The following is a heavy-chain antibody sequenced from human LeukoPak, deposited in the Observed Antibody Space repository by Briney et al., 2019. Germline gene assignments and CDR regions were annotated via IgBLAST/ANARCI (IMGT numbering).Heavy chain of an antibody. D-gene: IGHD1-26*01. CDR2: IYYSGGT. J-gene: IGHJ5*02. Sequence: SETLSLTCTVSGGPISSNYWSWIRQPPGKGLEWIGYIYYSGGTNYNPSLKSRVTISRNTSKNQFSLKLTSVTAADTAVYYCARLGAVRFDPWGQGALVTVSS. CDR1: GGPISSNY. V-gene: IGHV4-59*08. CDR3: ARLGAVRFDP.